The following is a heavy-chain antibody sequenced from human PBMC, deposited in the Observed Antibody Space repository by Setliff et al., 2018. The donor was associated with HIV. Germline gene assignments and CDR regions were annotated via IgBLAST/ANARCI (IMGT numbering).Heavy chain of an antibody. V-gene: IGHV4-39*01. J-gene: IGHJ3*02. CDR3: ARQLASGFWAFDI. D-gene: IGHD3-22*01. CDR2: IYHDGRT. CDR1: DDSFSTSDYW. Sequence: SETLSLTCTVSDDSFSTSDYWWAWVRQPPGKGPEWIGSIYHDGRTYYSPSLKSRVTISVDTSKNRFSLKLSSVTATDTAVYYCARQLASGFWAFDIWGQGTMVTV.